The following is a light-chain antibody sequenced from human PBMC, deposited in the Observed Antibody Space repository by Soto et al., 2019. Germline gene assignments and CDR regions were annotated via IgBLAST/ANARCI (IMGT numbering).Light chain of an antibody. V-gene: IGKV3-15*01. J-gene: IGKJ4*01. CDR3: QQYNNWPPLT. CDR1: QGVNSN. CDR2: GAS. Sequence: EIVMTQSPATLSVSPGERATLSCRASQGVNSNLAWYQQKPGQAPRLVIYGASNRATGIPARFSGSGSGTEFALTISSLQSEDFAVYYCQQYNNWPPLTFGGGTKVEIK.